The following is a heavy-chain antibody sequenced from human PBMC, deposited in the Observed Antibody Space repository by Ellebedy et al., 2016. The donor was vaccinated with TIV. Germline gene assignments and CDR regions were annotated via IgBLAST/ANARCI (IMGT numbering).Heavy chain of an antibody. CDR1: GFTFDDYT. CDR3: AKDVDIVGGYYFDY. Sequence: GGSLRLXCAASGFTFDDYTMHWVRQAPGKGLEWVSLISWDGGSTYYADSVKGRFTISRDNSKNTLYLQMNSLRAEDTAVYYCAKDVDIVGGYYFDYWGQGTLVTVSS. J-gene: IGHJ4*02. V-gene: IGHV3-43*01. D-gene: IGHD5-12*01. CDR2: ISWDGGST.